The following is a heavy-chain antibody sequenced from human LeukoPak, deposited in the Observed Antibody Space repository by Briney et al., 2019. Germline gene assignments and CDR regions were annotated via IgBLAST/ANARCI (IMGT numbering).Heavy chain of an antibody. Sequence: ASVKVSCKASGYTFTSYYMHWVRQAPGQRLEWMGWINPNSGGTNYAQKFQGRVTMTRDTSISTAYMELSRLRSDDTAVYYCARDAAAAGTYYYYMDVWGKGTTVTVSS. CDR1: GYTFTSYY. CDR3: ARDAAAAGTYYYYMDV. CDR2: INPNSGGT. D-gene: IGHD6-13*01. J-gene: IGHJ6*03. V-gene: IGHV1-2*02.